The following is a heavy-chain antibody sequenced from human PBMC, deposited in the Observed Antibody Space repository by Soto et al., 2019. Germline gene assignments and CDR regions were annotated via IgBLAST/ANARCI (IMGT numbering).Heavy chain of an antibody. D-gene: IGHD6-13*01. V-gene: IGHV3-7*01. CDR3: ARAGSWYGHSYYYYGMDV. CDR2: IKQDGSEK. J-gene: IGHJ6*02. Sequence: VVSMILSCASSEFTFRDYVVILIRPTQGKGLEWVANIKQDGSEKDYVDSVKGRFTISRDNAKNSLYLQMNSLRAEDTAVYYCARAGSWYGHSYYYYGMDVWGQGTTVTVSS. CDR1: EFTFRDYV.